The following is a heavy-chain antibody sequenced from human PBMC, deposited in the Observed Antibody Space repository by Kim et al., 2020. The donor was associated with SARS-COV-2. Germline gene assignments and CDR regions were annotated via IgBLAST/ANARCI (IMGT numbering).Heavy chain of an antibody. D-gene: IGHD1-1*01. J-gene: IGHJ3*02. V-gene: IGHV1-45*02. CDR1: GYTFTYRY. Sequence: SVKVSCKASGYTFTYRYLHWVRQAPGQALEWMGWITPFNGNTNYAQKFQDRVTITRDRSMSTAYMELSSLRSEDTAMYYCASENAAGTTRGDAFDIWGQGTMVTVSS. CDR2: ITPFNGNT. CDR3: ASENAAGTTRGDAFDI.